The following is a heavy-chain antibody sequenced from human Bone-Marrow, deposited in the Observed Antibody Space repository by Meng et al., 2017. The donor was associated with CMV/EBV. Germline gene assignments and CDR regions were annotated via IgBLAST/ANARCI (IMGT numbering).Heavy chain of an antibody. CDR3: ARDFHSSSKYYYYGMDV. CDR2: IIPILGIA. V-gene: IGHV1-69*10. D-gene: IGHD6-13*01. Sequence: TFSSYGISWVRQAPGQGLEWMGGIIPILGIANYAQKFQGRVTITADKSTSTAYMELSRLRSDDTAVYYCARDFHSSSKYYYYGMDVWGQGTTVTVSS. CDR1: TFSSYG. J-gene: IGHJ6*02.